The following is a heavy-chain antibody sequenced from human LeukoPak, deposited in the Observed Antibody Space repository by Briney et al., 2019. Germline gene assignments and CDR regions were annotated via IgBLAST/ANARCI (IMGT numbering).Heavy chain of an antibody. Sequence: GGSLRLSCVASGFTLSNYWMHWVRQPPGKGLVWVSRIYVDGRTTNYADSVKGRFTISRDNAKNTVYLEMNSLSVEDTATYYCIRDFRSADLWGQGTLVTVTS. V-gene: IGHV3-74*01. J-gene: IGHJ5*02. CDR2: IYVDGRTT. CDR3: IRDFRSADL. CDR1: GFTLSNYW.